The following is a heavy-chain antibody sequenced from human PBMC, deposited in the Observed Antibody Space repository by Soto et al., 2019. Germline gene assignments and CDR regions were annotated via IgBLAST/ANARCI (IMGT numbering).Heavy chain of an antibody. CDR3: ARTTVTTRPGNWFDP. CDR2: VYYAGNT. J-gene: IGHJ5*02. D-gene: IGHD4-17*01. Sequence: SETLSLTCSVSGDSISSSSSYWGWIRQPPGKGLEWIGSVYYAGNTYYNPSLNSRVTISVDTSKNHFSLKMDSVTAADTAVYYCARTTVTTRPGNWFDPWGQGALVT. CDR1: GDSISSSSSY. V-gene: IGHV4-39*02.